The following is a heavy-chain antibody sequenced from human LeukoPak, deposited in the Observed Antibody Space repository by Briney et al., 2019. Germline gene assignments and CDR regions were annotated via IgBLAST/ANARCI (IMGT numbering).Heavy chain of an antibody. Sequence: GGSLKISCKGSGYSFTSYWIGWVRQMPGKGLEWMGIIYPADSDTRYSPSFQGQVTISADKSITTAYLQWSSLKASDTAIYYCARGSTPMRGFCSSGSCTLFEYWGQGTLVTVSS. CDR1: GYSFTSYW. CDR3: ARGSTPMRGFCSSGSCTLFEY. J-gene: IGHJ4*02. V-gene: IGHV5-51*01. CDR2: IYPADSDT. D-gene: IGHD2-15*01.